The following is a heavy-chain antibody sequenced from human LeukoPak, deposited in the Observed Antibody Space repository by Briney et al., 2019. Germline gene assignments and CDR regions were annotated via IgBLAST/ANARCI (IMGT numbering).Heavy chain of an antibody. CDR2: IYYSGST. J-gene: IGHJ5*02. Sequence: SETLSLTCTVSGGSISSSSYYWGWIRQPPGKGLEWIGSIYYSGSTYYNPSLKSRVTISVDRSKNQFSLKLSSVTAADTAVYYCARGGSYSSSWLNWFDPWGQGTLVTVSS. CDR3: ARGGSYSSSWLNWFDP. D-gene: IGHD6-13*01. V-gene: IGHV4-39*07. CDR1: GGSISSSSYY.